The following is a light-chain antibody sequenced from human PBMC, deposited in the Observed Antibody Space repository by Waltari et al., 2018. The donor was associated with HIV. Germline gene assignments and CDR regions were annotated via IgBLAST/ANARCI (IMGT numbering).Light chain of an antibody. V-gene: IGKV3-20*01. CDR1: QCLRTY. CDR3: QQYGDDPYS. Sequence: EIVLTQSPATLSVSSGDGATLSCTSSQCLRTYLAWYQHIPGQAPRLLIYDASNRARGIPDRFSGSGSETVFTLTISRLEPEDFGVYYCQQYGDDPYSFGPGTKLETK. J-gene: IGKJ2*01. CDR2: DAS.